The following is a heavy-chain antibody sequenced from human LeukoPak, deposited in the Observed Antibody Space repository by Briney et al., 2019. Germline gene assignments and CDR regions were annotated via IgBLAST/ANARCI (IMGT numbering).Heavy chain of an antibody. CDR3: AKDPGYYYYGMDV. Sequence: PGGSLRLSCAASGFTFSSYAMSWVRQAPGKGLEWASAISGSGGSTYYADSVKGRFTISRDNSKNTLYLQMNSLRAEDTAVYYCAKDPGYYYYGMDVWGQGTTVTVSS. CDR2: ISGSGGST. V-gene: IGHV3-23*01. J-gene: IGHJ6*02. CDR1: GFTFSSYA.